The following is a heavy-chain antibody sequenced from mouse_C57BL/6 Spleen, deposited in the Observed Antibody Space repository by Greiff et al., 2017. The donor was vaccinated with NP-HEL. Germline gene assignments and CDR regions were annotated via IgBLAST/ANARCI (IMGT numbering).Heavy chain of an antibody. D-gene: IGHD1-1*01. CDR3: ARFIYGSSLWYFDY. V-gene: IGHV1-19*01. J-gene: IGHJ2*01. CDR2: INPYNGGT. Sequence: EVQLQQSGPVLVKPGASVKMSCKASGYTFTDYYMNWVKQSHGKSLEWIGVINPYNGGTSYNQKFKGKATLTVDKSSSTAYMELNSLTSEDSAVYYCARFIYGSSLWYFDYWGQGTTLTVSS. CDR1: GYTFTDYY.